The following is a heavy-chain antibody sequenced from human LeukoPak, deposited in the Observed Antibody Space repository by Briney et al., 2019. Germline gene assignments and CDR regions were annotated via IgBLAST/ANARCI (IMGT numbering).Heavy chain of an antibody. CDR3: ARGSTIAAAGTKSYLLDY. CDR1: GDSVSSNSAD. CDR2: TYYRSKWYN. D-gene: IGHD6-13*01. Sequence: SQTLSLTCAISGDSVSSNSADWNWIRQSPSRGLERLGRTYYRSKWYNDYAVSVKSRITINPDTSKNQFSLQLNSVTPEDTAVYHCARGSTIAAAGTKSYLLDYWGQGTLVTVSS. J-gene: IGHJ4*02. V-gene: IGHV6-1*01.